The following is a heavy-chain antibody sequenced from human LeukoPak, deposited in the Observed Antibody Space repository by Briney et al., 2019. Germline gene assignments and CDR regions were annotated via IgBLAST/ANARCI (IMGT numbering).Heavy chain of an antibody. D-gene: IGHD3-22*01. CDR3: AREITGYDSSGYFDY. V-gene: IGHV3-21*01. Sequence: PGGSLRLSCAASGFTVSSYSMSWVRQAPGKGLEWVSSISSSSSYIYYADSVKGRFTISRDNAKNSLYLQMNSLRAEDTAVYYCAREITGYDSSGYFDYWGQGTLVTVSS. CDR1: GFTVSSYS. J-gene: IGHJ4*02. CDR2: ISSSSSYI.